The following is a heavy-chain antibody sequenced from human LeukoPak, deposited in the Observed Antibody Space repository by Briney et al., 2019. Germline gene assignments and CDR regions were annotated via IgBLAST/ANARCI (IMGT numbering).Heavy chain of an antibody. Sequence: TGGSLRLSCAASGFTFSSYWMSWVRQAPGKGLEWVANIKQDGSEKYYVDSVKGRFTISRDNAKNSLYLQMNSLRAEDTAVYYCARTGPEILEWLSYYYYYYMDVWGKGTTVTVSS. V-gene: IGHV3-7*01. CDR1: GFTFSSYW. CDR2: IKQDGSEK. J-gene: IGHJ6*03. CDR3: ARTGPEILEWLSYYYYYYMDV. D-gene: IGHD3-3*01.